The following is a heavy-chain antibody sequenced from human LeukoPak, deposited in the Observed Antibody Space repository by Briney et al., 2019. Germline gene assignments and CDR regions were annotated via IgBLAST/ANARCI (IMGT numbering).Heavy chain of an antibody. J-gene: IGHJ4*02. D-gene: IGHD3-9*01. CDR1: GFIFNTYN. CDR3: ASDQRYAFDY. Sequence: GGSLRLSCAASGFIFNTYNMNWVRQAPGKGLEWVSNIRTSAEGANYAYYADSVKGRVTISRDDAKNTLYLHMNSLRDDDTAVYYCASDQRYAFDYWGQGILVTVSS. V-gene: IGHV3-48*02. CDR2: IRTSAEGANYA.